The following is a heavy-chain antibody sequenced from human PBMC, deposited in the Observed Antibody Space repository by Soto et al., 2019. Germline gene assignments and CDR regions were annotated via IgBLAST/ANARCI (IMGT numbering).Heavy chain of an antibody. J-gene: IGHJ4*02. CDR1: GFTFSSYA. CDR3: ARNGGQLLWFGESTSYYFDY. V-gene: IGHV3-30-3*01. Sequence: GGSLRLSCAASGFTFSSYAMHWVRQAPGKGLEWVAVISYDGSNKYYADSVKGRFTISRDNSKNTLYLQMNSLRAEDTAVYYCARNGGQLLWFGESTSYYFDYWGQGTLVTVSS. D-gene: IGHD3-10*01. CDR2: ISYDGSNK.